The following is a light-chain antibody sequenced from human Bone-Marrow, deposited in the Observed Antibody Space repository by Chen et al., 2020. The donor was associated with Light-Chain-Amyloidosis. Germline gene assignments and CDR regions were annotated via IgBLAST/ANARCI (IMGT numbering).Light chain of an antibody. CDR2: WAS. CDR1: QSVLHSSNNKNY. J-gene: IGKJ1*01. CDR3: QQYYSNPKT. V-gene: IGKV4-1*01. Sequence: DIVMTQSPDSLAVSLGERATINCKSSQSVLHSSNNKNYLAWYQQKPGQPPKLLIYWASTRESGVPDRFSGSGSGTDFTLTISSLQAEDVAVYYCQQYYSNPKTSGQGTKVEIK.